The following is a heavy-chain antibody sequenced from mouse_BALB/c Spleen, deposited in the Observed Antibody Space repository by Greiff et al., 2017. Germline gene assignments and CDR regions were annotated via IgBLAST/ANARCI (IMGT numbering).Heavy chain of an antibody. CDR1: GFTFTDYY. CDR2: IRNKANGYTT. J-gene: IGHJ4*01. D-gene: IGHD2-10*01. CDR3: ARDGAYYDY. Sequence: EVQGVESGGGLVQPGGSLRLSCATSGFTFTDYYMSWVRQPPGKALEWLGFIRNKANGYTTEYSASVKGRFTISRDNSQSILYLQMNTLRAEDSATYYCARDGAYYDYWGQGTSVTVSS. V-gene: IGHV7-3*02.